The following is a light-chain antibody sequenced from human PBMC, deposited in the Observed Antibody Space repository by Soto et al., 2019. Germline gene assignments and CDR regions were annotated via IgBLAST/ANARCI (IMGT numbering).Light chain of an antibody. CDR1: QSLLHSNGYNY. CDR2: LGS. CDR3: MQALQTPWT. J-gene: IGKJ1*01. Sequence: DIVMTQSPLSLPVTPGEPASISCRSSQSLLHSNGYNYLDWYLQKPGQSPQLLIYLGSNRASGVPDRFSGSGSGPDFTLKISRVEAEDVGVYYCMQALQTPWTFDQGTKVEIK. V-gene: IGKV2-28*01.